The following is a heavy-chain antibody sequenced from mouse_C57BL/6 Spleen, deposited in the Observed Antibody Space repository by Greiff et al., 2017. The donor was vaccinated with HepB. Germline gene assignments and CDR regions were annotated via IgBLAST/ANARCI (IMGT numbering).Heavy chain of an antibody. CDR1: GFTFSSYA. D-gene: IGHD2-12*01. CDR3: ARAPYSDLYAMDY. V-gene: IGHV5-4*03. J-gene: IGHJ4*01. Sequence: EVMLVESGGGLVKPGGSLKLSCAASGFTFSSYAMSWVRQTPEKRLEWVATISDGGSYTYYPDNVKGRFTISRDNAKNNLYLQMSHLKSEDTAMYYCARAPYSDLYAMDYWGQGTSVTVSS. CDR2: ISDGGSYT.